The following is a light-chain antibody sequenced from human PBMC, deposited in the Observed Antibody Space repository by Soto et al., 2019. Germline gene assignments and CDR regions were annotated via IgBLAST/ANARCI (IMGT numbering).Light chain of an antibody. CDR3: QQYNEWVWT. CDR1: QRLSSK. Sequence: EIVMTQSPATLSVSPGERATLSCRASQRLSSKLAWYQQKPGQAPRLLIYDASTSATAIPARFSGSGSGTEFTLTISSLQSEDSAVYYCQQYNEWVWTFGQGTKVEIK. J-gene: IGKJ1*01. V-gene: IGKV3-15*01. CDR2: DAS.